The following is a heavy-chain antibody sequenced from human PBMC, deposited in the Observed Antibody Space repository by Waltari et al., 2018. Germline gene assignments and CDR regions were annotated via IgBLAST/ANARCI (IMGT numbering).Heavy chain of an antibody. J-gene: IGHJ4*02. CDR2: IYSGVST. Sequence: EVQLVESGGGLIQPGGSLRLSCAASGFTVSSNYMSLVRQAPGKGLEWVSVIYSGVSTYYADSVQGRFTISRDNAKNTLYRQMNSLRAEDTAVYYCASDCSSTSCQDYWGQGTLVTVSS. V-gene: IGHV3-53*01. CDR3: ASDCSSTSCQDY. D-gene: IGHD2-2*01. CDR1: GFTVSSNY.